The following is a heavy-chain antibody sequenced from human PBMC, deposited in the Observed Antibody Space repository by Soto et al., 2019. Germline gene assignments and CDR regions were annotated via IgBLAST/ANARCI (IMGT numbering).Heavy chain of an antibody. CDR3: ARDLRTLYGMDV. Sequence: SETLSLTCTVSGGSISSYYWSWIRQPPGKGLEWIGYIYYSGSTNYNPSLKSRVTISVDTSKNQFSLKLSSVTAADTAVYYCARDLRTLYGMDVWGQGTTVTVSS. J-gene: IGHJ6*02. CDR2: IYYSGST. V-gene: IGHV4-59*01. CDR1: GGSISSYY.